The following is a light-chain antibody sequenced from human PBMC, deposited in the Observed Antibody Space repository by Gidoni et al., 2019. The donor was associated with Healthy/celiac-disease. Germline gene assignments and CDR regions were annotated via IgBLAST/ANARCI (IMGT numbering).Light chain of an antibody. J-gene: IGKJ3*01. CDR2: KSS. CDR1: QSISSW. Sequence: DIPMTQSPSTLSASVGDRVTITCRASQSISSWSAWYQQKPGKAPKLLIYKSSSLESGVPSRCSGSGSGTEFTLTISSLQPDDFANYYCQQYNSPFTFGPGTKVDIK. CDR3: QQYNSPFT. V-gene: IGKV1-5*03.